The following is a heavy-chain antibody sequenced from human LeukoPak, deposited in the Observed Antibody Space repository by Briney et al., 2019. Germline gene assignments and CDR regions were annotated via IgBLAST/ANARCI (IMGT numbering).Heavy chain of an antibody. CDR2: ISVYNGSA. J-gene: IGHJ4*02. CDR3: ARSLEYSSFPFDY. V-gene: IGHV1-18*04. D-gene: IGHD6-6*01. CDR1: GYDFNNNG. Sequence: ASVKVSCKASGYDFNNNGMSWVRQAPGRGLEWVGWISVYNGSAEFAQKLQGRVTMTTDTSMSTAYMELRSLRSDDTAVYYCARSLEYSSFPFDYWGQGTLVTVSS.